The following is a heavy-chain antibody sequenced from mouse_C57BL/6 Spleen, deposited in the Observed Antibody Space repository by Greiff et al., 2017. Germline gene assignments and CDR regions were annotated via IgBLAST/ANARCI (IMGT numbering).Heavy chain of an antibody. V-gene: IGHV1-15*01. CDR3: TELGAYFDY. CDR1: GYTFTDYE. CDR2: IDPETGGT. J-gene: IGHJ2*01. Sequence: VQLQQSGAELVRPGASVTLSCKASGYTFTDYEMHWVKQTPVHGLEWIGAIDPETGGTAYNQKFKGKAILTADKSSSTAYMELRSLTSEDSAVYYCTELGAYFDYWGQGTTLTVAS. D-gene: IGHD4-1*01.